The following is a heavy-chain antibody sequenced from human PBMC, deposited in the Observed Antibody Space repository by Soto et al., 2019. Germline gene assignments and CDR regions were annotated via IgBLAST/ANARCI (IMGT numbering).Heavy chain of an antibody. CDR2: IYHSGNT. J-gene: IGHJ4*02. Sequence: LTWIRQHPGKGLEWIGYIYHSGNTYYNPSLKSRVNISVDTSKNQFSLKLSSVTAADTAVYYCARRTYCDYWGQGTLVTVSS. CDR3: ARRTYCDY. D-gene: IGHD2-15*01. V-gene: IGHV4-31*02.